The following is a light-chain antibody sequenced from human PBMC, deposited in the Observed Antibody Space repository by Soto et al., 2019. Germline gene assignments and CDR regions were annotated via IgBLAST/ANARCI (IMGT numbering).Light chain of an antibody. V-gene: IGKV3D-7*01. CDR1: QSVSSSF. J-gene: IGKJ4*01. Sequence: PGERVTLSCRASQSVSSSFLTWXQQXPGXXPXXLIYGASTRATGIPARFSGSGSGTDFTLTISSLQPEDFAVYYCQQDYNLLTFAGGNKVDIK. CDR3: QQDYNLLT. CDR2: GAS.